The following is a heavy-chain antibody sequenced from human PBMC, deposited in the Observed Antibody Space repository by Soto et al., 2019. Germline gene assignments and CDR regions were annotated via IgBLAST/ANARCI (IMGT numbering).Heavy chain of an antibody. D-gene: IGHD6-19*01. Sequence: GASVKVSCKASGYTFVNYAMHWVRQAPGQRLEWVGWITVGNGNSRYSENLRGRVAFTRDTSASTAYMELSSLRSEDTSVYYCARDGRYASGWYNKTTYTLDVWGQGTTVTVSS. CDR3: ARDGRYASGWYNKTTYTLDV. CDR2: ITVGNGNS. CDR1: GYTFVNYA. V-gene: IGHV1-3*01. J-gene: IGHJ6*02.